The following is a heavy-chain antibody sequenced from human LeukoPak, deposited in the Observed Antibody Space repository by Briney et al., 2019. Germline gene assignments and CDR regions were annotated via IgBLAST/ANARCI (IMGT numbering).Heavy chain of an antibody. CDR1: GGSISSYC. CDR3: ARAGILWFGELLYAFDI. CDR2: IYYSGST. J-gene: IGHJ3*02. Sequence: SETLSLTCTVSGGSISSYCWSWIRQPPGKGLEWIGYIYYSGSTNYNPSLKSRVTISVDTSKNQFSLKLSSVTAADTAVYYCARAGILWFGELLYAFDIWGQGTMVTVSS. V-gene: IGHV4-59*01. D-gene: IGHD3-10*01.